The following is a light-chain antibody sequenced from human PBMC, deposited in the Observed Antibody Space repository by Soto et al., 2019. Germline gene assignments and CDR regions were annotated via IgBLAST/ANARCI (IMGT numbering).Light chain of an antibody. V-gene: IGKV1-39*01. J-gene: IGKJ1*01. Sequence: DIQMTQSPSSLSASVGDRVTITCRASQSISSYLNWYQQKPGKAPKLLIYAASSLQSGVPSRFSGSGSGTDFTLTISSLQPEDFATYYCLQDYGYPRAFGQGTKVDIK. CDR2: AAS. CDR1: QSISSY. CDR3: LQDYGYPRA.